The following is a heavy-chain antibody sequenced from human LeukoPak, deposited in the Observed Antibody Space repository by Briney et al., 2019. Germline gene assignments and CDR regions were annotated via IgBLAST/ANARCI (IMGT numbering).Heavy chain of an antibody. CDR1: GFTFSNYW. Sequence: GGSLRLSCAASGFTFSNYWMSWLRHVPGKGLEWLANIKVDGSETYYVDSLKGRFTISRDNAKNSVYLQMNSLRVEDTAVYYCARDGHWEVTRGHYFDYWGQGTLVTVSS. V-gene: IGHV3-7*01. CDR2: IKVDGSET. J-gene: IGHJ4*02. CDR3: ARDGHWEVTRGHYFDY. D-gene: IGHD4-11*01.